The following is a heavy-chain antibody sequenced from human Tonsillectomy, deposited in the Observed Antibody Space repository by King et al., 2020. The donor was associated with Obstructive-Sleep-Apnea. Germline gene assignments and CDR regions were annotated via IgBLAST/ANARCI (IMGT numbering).Heavy chain of an antibody. V-gene: IGHV3-30*04. CDR2: ISYDGSNK. CDR1: GFTFYYYA. CDR3: ARDHSPGDTGDFIGY. Sequence: VQLVESGGTMVQPGRSLRLSCAASGFTFYYYAMHWVRQAPGKGLEWGAIISYDGSNKFYADSVKGRFTISRDNSKNTISLQMNSLKGEDTAVYYCARDHSPGDTGDFIGYWGQGTLVTVSS. J-gene: IGHJ4*02. D-gene: IGHD5-18*01.